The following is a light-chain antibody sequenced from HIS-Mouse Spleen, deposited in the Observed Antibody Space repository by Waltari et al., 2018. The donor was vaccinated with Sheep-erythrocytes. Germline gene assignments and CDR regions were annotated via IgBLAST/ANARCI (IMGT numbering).Light chain of an antibody. CDR2: DVS. Sequence: QSALTQPRSVSGSPVQSVTIPCTGTSSDVGGYNYVSWYQQHPGKAPKLMIYDVSKRPSGVPDRFSGSKSGNTASLTISGLQAEDEADYYCCSYAGSYTFWVFGGGTKLTVL. CDR1: SSDVGGYNY. J-gene: IGLJ3*02. CDR3: CSYAGSYTFWV. V-gene: IGLV2-11*01.